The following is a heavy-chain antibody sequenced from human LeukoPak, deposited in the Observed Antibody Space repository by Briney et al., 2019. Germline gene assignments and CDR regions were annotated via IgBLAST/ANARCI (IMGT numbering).Heavy chain of an antibody. V-gene: IGHV3-11*01. Sequence: GGSLRLSCDTSGFNFSAYYMTWIRQAPGKGLEWVSHISGTGNIESYVESVKGRFTISRDNTKKTVSLQMNNLRHDDTALYYCARTPRDCPGEYYTGYFDFWGQGTLVTVSS. CDR2: ISGTGNIE. CDR1: GFNFSAYY. D-gene: IGHD2-8*02. J-gene: IGHJ4*02. CDR3: ARTPRDCPGEYYTGYFDF.